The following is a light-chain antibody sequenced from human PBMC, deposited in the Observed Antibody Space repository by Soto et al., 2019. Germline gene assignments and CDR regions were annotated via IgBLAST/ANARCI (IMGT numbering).Light chain of an antibody. Sequence: QSVLTQPASVSGSPGQSITISCTGTSSNVGGYNFVSWYQQHPGTAPKLIIYEVSNRPSGVSYRFSGSKSGNTASLTISRLQAEDEADYYCGSYTSTNTRVFGTGTKLTVL. CDR3: GSYTSTNTRV. J-gene: IGLJ1*01. CDR1: SSNVGGYNF. V-gene: IGLV2-14*01. CDR2: EVS.